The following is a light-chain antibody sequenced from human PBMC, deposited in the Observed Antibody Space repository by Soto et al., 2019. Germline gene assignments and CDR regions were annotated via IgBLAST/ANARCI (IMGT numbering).Light chain of an antibody. Sequence: EIVLTQSPGTLSLSPGERATLSCRASQSVSSSYLAWYQQKPGQAPRLLIYGASSRATGIPDRFSGSGSGTDFTVTISRLEPDDFAVYYCQQYGSSPRVTFGGGTKVEIK. CDR2: GAS. J-gene: IGKJ4*01. CDR1: QSVSSSY. CDR3: QQYGSSPRVT. V-gene: IGKV3-20*01.